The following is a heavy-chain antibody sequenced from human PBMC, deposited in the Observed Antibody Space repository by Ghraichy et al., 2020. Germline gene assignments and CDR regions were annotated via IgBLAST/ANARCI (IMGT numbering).Heavy chain of an antibody. D-gene: IGHD3/OR15-3a*01. CDR1: GYSFSNYW. CDR2: IYPGDSDT. Sequence: GESLNISCKGSGYSFSNYWIGWVRQMPGKGLEWMAIIYPGDSDTKYNPSFQGQVTISVDKSISTAYLQWSSLKASDTAMYYCARAGWGIFGLVTPYYFDYWGRGTLVTVSS. CDR3: ARAGWGIFGLVTPYYFDY. V-gene: IGHV5-51*01. J-gene: IGHJ4*02.